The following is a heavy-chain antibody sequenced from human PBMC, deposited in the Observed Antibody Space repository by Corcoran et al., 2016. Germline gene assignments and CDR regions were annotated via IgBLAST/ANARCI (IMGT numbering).Heavy chain of an antibody. CDR3: ARDPREWENTAYFDY. CDR1: GGSISSSNW. V-gene: IGHV4-4*02. D-gene: IGHD1-26*01. CDR2: IYHSGST. Sequence: QVQLQESGPGLVKPSGTLSLTCAVSGGSISSSNWWSWVRQPPGKGLEWIGEIYHSGSTNYNPSLKSRVTILVDKSKNQFSLKLSSVTAADTAVYYCARDPREWENTAYFDYWGQGTLVTVSS. J-gene: IGHJ4*02.